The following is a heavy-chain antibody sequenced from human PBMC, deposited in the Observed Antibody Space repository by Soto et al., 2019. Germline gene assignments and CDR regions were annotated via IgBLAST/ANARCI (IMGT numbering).Heavy chain of an antibody. Sequence: GGSLRLSCAASGFTFSSYSMNWVRQAPGKGLEWVSSISSSSSYIYYADSVKGRFTISRDNAKNSLYLQMNSLRAEDTAVYYCARGVSGVVAATSFHYYYYYGMDVWGQGTTVTVSS. CDR1: GFTFSSYS. CDR3: ARGVSGVVAATSFHYYYYYGMDV. D-gene: IGHD2-15*01. CDR2: ISSSSSYI. J-gene: IGHJ6*02. V-gene: IGHV3-21*01.